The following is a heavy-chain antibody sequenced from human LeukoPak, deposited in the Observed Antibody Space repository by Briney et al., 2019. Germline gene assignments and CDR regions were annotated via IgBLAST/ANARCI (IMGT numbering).Heavy chain of an antibody. CDR3: ARHRTYSGSYFPDY. D-gene: IGHD1-26*01. CDR1: GGSISSYY. V-gene: IGHV4-39*01. J-gene: IGHJ4*02. CDR2: IYYSGST. Sequence: SETLSLTCSVSGGSISSYYWGWIRQPPGKGLEWIGSIYYSGSTYYNPSLKSRVTISVDTSKNQFSLKLSSVTAADTAVYYCARHRTYSGSYFPDYWGQGTLVTVSS.